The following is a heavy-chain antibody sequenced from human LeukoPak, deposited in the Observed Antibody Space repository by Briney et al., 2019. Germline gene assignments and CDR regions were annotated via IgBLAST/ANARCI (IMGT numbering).Heavy chain of an antibody. Sequence: SETLSLTCTVSGGSTSNYYWSWIRQPPGKGLEWIAYIHSSGSTNYNPSLKSRVTISVGMSKNQFSLKLASLTTADTAIYYCARAVSVTAAGPGYWGQGTLVTVSS. CDR1: GGSTSNYY. J-gene: IGHJ4*02. D-gene: IGHD6-13*01. V-gene: IGHV4-59*01. CDR2: IHSSGST. CDR3: ARAVSVTAAGPGY.